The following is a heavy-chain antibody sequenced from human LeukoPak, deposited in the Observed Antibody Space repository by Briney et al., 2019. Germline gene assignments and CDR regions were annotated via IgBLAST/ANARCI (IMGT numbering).Heavy chain of an antibody. D-gene: IGHD3-16*01. J-gene: IGHJ4*02. CDR1: GFTFSTYW. CDR3: ASLNYGPDY. CDR2: IDNDGRGT. Sequence: GGSLRLSCAASGFTFSTYWMHWVCQAPGKGLVWVSRIDNDGRGTSYADSVKGRFTISRDNAKNRLYLQMNSLRAEDTAVYYCASLNYGPDYWGQGTLVTVSS. V-gene: IGHV3-74*01.